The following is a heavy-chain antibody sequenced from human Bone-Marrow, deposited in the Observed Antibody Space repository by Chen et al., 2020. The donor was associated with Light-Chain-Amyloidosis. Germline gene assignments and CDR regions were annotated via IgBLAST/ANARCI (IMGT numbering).Heavy chain of an antibody. CDR2: INPASGAT. J-gene: IGHJ6*02. Sequence: QVQLVQSWAEVKKPGACGKVSCKASGYTFTGYYIHWVRQAPGPALEWMGWINPASGATNYAQKFQGRVSLTRDTSVNTGYMELSRLRFDDTSVYYCATVYQNDDFWGGSTSLYGMDVWGQGTTVTVSS. D-gene: IGHD3-3*01. CDR1: GYTFTGYY. V-gene: IGHV1-2*02. CDR3: ATVYQNDDFWGGSTSLYGMDV.